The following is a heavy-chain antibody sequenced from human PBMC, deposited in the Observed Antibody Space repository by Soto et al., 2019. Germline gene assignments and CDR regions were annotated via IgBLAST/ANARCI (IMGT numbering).Heavy chain of an antibody. D-gene: IGHD6-13*01. Sequence: TLSLTCAVSGGSISSGGYSWSWIRQPPGKGLEWIGYIYHSGSTYYNPSLKSRVTISVDRSKNQFSLKLSSVTAADTAVYYCVRVVAAAGTVLFDYWGQGTLVTSPQ. CDR3: VRVVAAAGTVLFDY. J-gene: IGHJ4*02. V-gene: IGHV4-30-2*01. CDR2: IYHSGST. CDR1: GGSISSGGYS.